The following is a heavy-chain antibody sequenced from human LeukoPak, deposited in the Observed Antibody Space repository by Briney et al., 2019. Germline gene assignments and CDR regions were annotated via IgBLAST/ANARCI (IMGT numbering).Heavy chain of an antibody. Sequence: SGGSLRLSCAASGFTFSSYWMSWVRQAPGKGLEWVATVKQDGSEKYYVDSVKGRFTISRDNATNSLYLQMNSLRAEDTAVYYCARDSGYYGLFDYWGQGTLVTVSS. CDR2: VKQDGSEK. CDR3: ARDSGYYGLFDY. J-gene: IGHJ4*02. CDR1: GFTFSSYW. D-gene: IGHD3-22*01. V-gene: IGHV3-7*01.